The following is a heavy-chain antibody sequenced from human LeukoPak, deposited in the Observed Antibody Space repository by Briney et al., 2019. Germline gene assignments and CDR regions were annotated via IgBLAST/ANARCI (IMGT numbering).Heavy chain of an antibody. CDR2: IYYSGST. CDR1: GGSISSSSYY. CDR3: ARLLGAGYDKRDY. J-gene: IGHJ4*02. V-gene: IGHV4-39*01. Sequence: SETLSLTCTVSGGSISSSSYYWGWIRQPPGKGLEWIGSIYYSGSTYYNPSLKSRVTISVDTSKNQFSLKLSSVTAADTAVYYCARLLGAGYDKRDYWGQGTLVTVSS. D-gene: IGHD6-13*01.